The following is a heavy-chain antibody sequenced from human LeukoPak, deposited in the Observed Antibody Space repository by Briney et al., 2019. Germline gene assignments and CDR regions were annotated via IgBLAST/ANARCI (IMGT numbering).Heavy chain of an antibody. V-gene: IGHV4-39*01. CDR3: ARHRFGGFYYFDY. D-gene: IGHD3-10*01. CDR2: IYYSGST. Sequence: SETLSLTCTVSGGSISSSSYFWGWIRQPPGKGLEWIGSIYYSGSTYYNPSLKSRVTISVDTSKNQFSLKLTSVTASDTAVYYCARHRFGGFYYFDYWGQGTLATVSS. J-gene: IGHJ4*02. CDR1: GGSISSSSYF.